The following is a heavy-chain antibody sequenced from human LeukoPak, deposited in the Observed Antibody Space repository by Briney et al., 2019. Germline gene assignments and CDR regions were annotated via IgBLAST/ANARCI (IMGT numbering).Heavy chain of an antibody. J-gene: IGHJ4*02. V-gene: IGHV3-23*01. D-gene: IGHD1-26*01. CDR1: GFTFSNYG. CDR2: ISGSGGNT. CDR3: AREFSGSNYGFPFDY. Sequence: GGSLRLSCAASGFTFSNYGMSWVRQAPGKGLEWVSTISGSGGNTYYADSVKGRFTISRDNAKNSLYLQMNSLRAEDTAVYYCAREFSGSNYGFPFDYWGQGTLVTVSS.